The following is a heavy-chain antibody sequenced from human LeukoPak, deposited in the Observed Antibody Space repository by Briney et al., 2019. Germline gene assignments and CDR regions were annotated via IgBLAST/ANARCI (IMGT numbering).Heavy chain of an antibody. V-gene: IGHV4-61*01. Sequence: SETLSLTCTVSGGSIGGNSYWSWIRQPSGKEPEWIGHISNSGSTYYSPSLSSRVTISLDTSKNQFSLKLRSVTAADTAVYYCARGGASSIPLDYWGRGTLVTVSS. CDR1: GGSIGGNSY. CDR3: ARGGASSIPLDY. J-gene: IGHJ4*02. D-gene: IGHD1-26*01. CDR2: ISNSGST.